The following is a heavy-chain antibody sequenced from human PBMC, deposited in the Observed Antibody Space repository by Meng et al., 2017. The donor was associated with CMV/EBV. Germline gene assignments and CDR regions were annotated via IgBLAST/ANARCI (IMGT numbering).Heavy chain of an antibody. J-gene: IGHJ6*02. Sequence: SVKVSCKASGCTFSSYAISWVRQATGQGLEWMGGIIPIFGTANHAQKFQGRVTITTDESTSPAYMELSSLRSEDTAVYYCARDRSGDYYYYYGMDVWGQGTTVTVSS. CDR3: ARDRSGDYYYYYGMDV. V-gene: IGHV1-69*05. CDR1: GCTFSSYA. CDR2: IIPIFGTA. D-gene: IGHD3-10*01.